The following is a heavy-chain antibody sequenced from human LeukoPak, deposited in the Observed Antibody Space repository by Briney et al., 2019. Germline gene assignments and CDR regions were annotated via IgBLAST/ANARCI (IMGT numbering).Heavy chain of an antibody. CDR2: ISYGGSNE. Sequence: PGGSLRLSCAASGFTFSNFGMHWVRQAPGKGLEWLAVISYGGSNEYHADSVKGRFTISRDNSKDTLFLQMNSLRAEDTAVYYCAKALDPYYDILTGYYTPPPFDYWGQGTLVTVSS. J-gene: IGHJ4*02. CDR1: GFTFSNFG. CDR3: AKALDPYYDILTGYYTPPPFDY. V-gene: IGHV3-30*18. D-gene: IGHD3-9*01.